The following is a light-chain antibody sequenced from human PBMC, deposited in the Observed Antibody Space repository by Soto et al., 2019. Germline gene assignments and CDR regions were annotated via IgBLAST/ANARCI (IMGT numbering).Light chain of an antibody. J-gene: IGKJ1*01. CDR2: GAS. CDR3: QQYGSSPWT. CDR1: QIISSSY. V-gene: IGKV3-20*01. Sequence: EIVLTQSPGTLSVSLGDRATLSCRASQIISSSYLAWYQQKPGQAPRLLIYGASSRATGIPDRFSGSGSGTDYTLTISRLEPEDFAVYYCQQYGSSPWTFGQGTKVDIK.